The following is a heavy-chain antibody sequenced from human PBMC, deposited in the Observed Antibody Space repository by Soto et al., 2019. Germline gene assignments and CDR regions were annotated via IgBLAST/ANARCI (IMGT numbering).Heavy chain of an antibody. CDR2: ISAYNGNT. CDR1: GYTFTSYG. CDR3: ARDRLLWFGELLSRFDY. D-gene: IGHD3-10*01. J-gene: IGHJ4*02. Sequence: QVPLVQSGAEVKKPGASVKVSCKASGYTFTSYGISWVRQAPGQGLEWMGWISAYNGNTNYAQKLQGRVTMTTDTSTSTAYMELRSLRSDDTAVYYCARDRLLWFGELLSRFDYWGQGTLVTVSS. V-gene: IGHV1-18*01.